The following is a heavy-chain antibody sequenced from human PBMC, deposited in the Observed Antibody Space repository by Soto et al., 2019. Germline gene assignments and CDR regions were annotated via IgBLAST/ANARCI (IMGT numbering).Heavy chain of an antibody. CDR2: IYFSGST. CDR1: DGNIITYG. D-gene: IGHD3-9*01. Sequence: SVTKRVTRTVADGNIITYGWSWIRKKTGKGLEWIGYIYFSGSTNYNPSLKSRVTISVDMSKNQFSLKLSSVTAADTAVYYCARAGYDILTGHSWFDPWGQGTLVTVSS. J-gene: IGHJ5*02. CDR3: ARAGYDILTGHSWFDP. V-gene: IGHV4-59*01.